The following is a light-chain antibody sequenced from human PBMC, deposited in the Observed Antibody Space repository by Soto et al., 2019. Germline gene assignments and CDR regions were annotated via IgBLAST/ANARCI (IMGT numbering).Light chain of an antibody. V-gene: IGKV3-11*01. CDR2: DAS. CDR1: QRVYSS. CDR3: QQRSNWPRT. Sequence: EIVLTQSPATLSLSPGEGATLSCRASQRVYSSLAWYQQKPGQAPRLLIYDASNRATGIPARFSGSGSGTDFTLTISSLEPEDYAVYYCQQRSNWPRTFGQGTKVEIK. J-gene: IGKJ2*01.